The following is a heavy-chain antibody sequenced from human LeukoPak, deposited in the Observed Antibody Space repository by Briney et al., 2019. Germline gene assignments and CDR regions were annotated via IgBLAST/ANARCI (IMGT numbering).Heavy chain of an antibody. CDR2: INHSGST. J-gene: IGHJ4*02. V-gene: IGHV4-34*01. D-gene: IGHD4-17*01. CDR3: ARGHTVPLFDY. CDR1: GGSFSGYY. Sequence: SETLSLTCAVYGGSFSGYYWSWIRQPPGKGLEWIGEINHSGSTNYNPSLKRRVTISVDTSKNQFSLKLSSVTAADTAVYYCARGHTVPLFDYWGQGTLVTVSS.